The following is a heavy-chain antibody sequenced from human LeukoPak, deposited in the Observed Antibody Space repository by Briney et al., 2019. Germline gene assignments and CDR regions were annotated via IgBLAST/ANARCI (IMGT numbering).Heavy chain of an antibody. CDR2: ISAYNGNT. CDR1: GYTFTGYY. J-gene: IGHJ4*02. Sequence: ASVKVSCKASGYTFTGYYMHWVRQAPGQGLEWMGWISAYNGNTNYAQKLQGRVTMTTDTSTSTAYMELRSLRSDDTAVYYCARGRTYYDILTGSSHLDYWGQGTLVTVSS. D-gene: IGHD3-9*01. V-gene: IGHV1-18*04. CDR3: ARGRTYYDILTGSSHLDY.